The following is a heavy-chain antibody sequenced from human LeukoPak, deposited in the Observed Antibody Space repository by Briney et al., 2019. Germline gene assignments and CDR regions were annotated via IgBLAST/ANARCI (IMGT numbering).Heavy chain of an antibody. J-gene: IGHJ4*02. D-gene: IGHD2-8*01. V-gene: IGHV4-34*01. Sequence: SETLSLTCAVYGGSFSSYYWSWIRQPPGKGLEWIGEINHSGSTNYNPSLKSRVTISVDTSKNQFSLKLSSVTAADTAVYYCARAHIVLMVYANRRPYYFDYWGQGTLVTVSS. CDR3: ARAHIVLMVYANRRPYYFDY. CDR2: INHSGST. CDR1: GGSFSSYY.